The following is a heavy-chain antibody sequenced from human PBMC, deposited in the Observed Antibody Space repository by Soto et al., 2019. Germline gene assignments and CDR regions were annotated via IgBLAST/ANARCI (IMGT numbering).Heavy chain of an antibody. CDR1: GYTFTSYA. J-gene: IGHJ4*02. Sequence: ASVKVSCKASGYTFTSYAMHWVRQAPGQRLEWMGWINAGNGNTKYSQKFQGRVTITRDTSASTAYMELSSLRSEDTAVYYCAREIGVTPSFGYWGQGTLVTVSS. V-gene: IGHV1-3*01. CDR2: INAGNGNT. D-gene: IGHD3-10*01. CDR3: AREIGVTPSFGY.